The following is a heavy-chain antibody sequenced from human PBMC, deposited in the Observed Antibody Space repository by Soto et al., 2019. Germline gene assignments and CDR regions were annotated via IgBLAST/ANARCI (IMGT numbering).Heavy chain of an antibody. Sequence: EVQLLESGGGLVQTGGSLRLSCAASGFTFSSYAMSRVRQAPGKGLECVSAISGSGGSTYYADSEKGRLTIPRDNSKNTLYLQMNSLKAEDTAVYYCAKAGSPCSSTRCHNPVGFDPWGQGTLVTVSS. V-gene: IGHV3-23*01. CDR2: ISGSGGST. CDR3: AKAGSPCSSTRCHNPVGFDP. D-gene: IGHD2-2*02. CDR1: GFTFSSYA. J-gene: IGHJ5*02.